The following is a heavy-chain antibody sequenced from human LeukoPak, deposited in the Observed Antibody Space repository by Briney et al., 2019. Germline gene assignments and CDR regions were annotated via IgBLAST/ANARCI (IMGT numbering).Heavy chain of an antibody. V-gene: IGHV4-61*01. CDR3: AREVVKWELPSMNRRAFDI. D-gene: IGHD1-26*01. Sequence: SETLSLTCTVSGGSVSSGSYYWSWIRQPPGKGLEWTGYIYYSGSTNYNPSLKSRVTISVDTSKNQFSLKLSSVTAADTAVYYCAREVVKWELPSMNRRAFDIWGQGTMVTVSS. CDR1: GGSVSSGSYY. CDR2: IYYSGST. J-gene: IGHJ3*02.